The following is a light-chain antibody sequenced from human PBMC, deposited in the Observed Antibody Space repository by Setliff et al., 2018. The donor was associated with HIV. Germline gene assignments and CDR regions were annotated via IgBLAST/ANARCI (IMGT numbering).Light chain of an antibody. CDR1: SSDIGGYNY. CDR2: NVN. J-gene: IGLJ1*01. CDR3: TSYTGSNTRV. V-gene: IGLV2-14*03. Sequence: QSVLTQPASGSGSPGQTITISCTGTSSDIGGYNYVSWYQQHPGKAPTLLIYNVNNRPSGVSNRFSGSKSDNTASLSISELRAEDETDYYCTSYTGSNTRVFGTGTKVTVL.